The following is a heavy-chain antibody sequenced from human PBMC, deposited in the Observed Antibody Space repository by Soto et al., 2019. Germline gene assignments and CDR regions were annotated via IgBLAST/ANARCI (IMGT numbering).Heavy chain of an antibody. D-gene: IGHD3-22*01. CDR1: GFTFSSYD. J-gene: IGHJ4*02. CDR2: IWYDGSNK. CDR3: ARETTYYYDSSGSSSLDY. V-gene: IGHV3-33*01. Sequence: GGSLRLSCAASGFTFSSYDMHWLRQAPGKGLEWVAVIWYDGSNKYYADSVKGRFTISRDNSKNTLYLQMNSLRAEDTAVYYCARETTYYYDSSGSSSLDYWGQGTLVTVSS.